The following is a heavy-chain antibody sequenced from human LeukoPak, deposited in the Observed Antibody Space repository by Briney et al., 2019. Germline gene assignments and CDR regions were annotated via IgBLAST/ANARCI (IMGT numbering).Heavy chain of an antibody. CDR3: AREGYYYDSSGYQTPYYFDY. Sequence: PGGSLRLSCAASGFTFSNFAMHWVRQGPGKGLEWIGVISNDGTNKYYADSVKGRFTISRDNSKNTLYLQMNSLRAEDTAVYYCAREGYYYDSSGYQTPYYFDYWGQGTLVTVSS. J-gene: IGHJ4*02. V-gene: IGHV3-30-3*01. D-gene: IGHD3-22*01. CDR1: GFTFSNFA. CDR2: ISNDGTNK.